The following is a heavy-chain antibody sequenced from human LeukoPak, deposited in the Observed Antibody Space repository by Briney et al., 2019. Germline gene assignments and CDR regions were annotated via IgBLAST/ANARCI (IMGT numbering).Heavy chain of an antibody. J-gene: IGHJ6*03. CDR2: INPNSGDT. CDR1: GYTFTGYY. CDR3: ARDGSDRFIYFGTNYYYYYYMDV. D-gene: IGHD1-26*01. V-gene: IGHV1-2*02. Sequence: ASVKVSCKASGYTFTGYYMHWVRQAPGQGLEWMGWINPNSGDTDYAQKFQGRVNMTTDTSISTVYLDLSRLRSDDTAVYFCARDGSDRFIYFGTNYYYYYYMDVWAKGTPVTVSS.